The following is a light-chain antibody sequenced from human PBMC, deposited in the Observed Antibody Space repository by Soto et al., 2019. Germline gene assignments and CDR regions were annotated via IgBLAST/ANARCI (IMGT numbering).Light chain of an antibody. CDR1: QSPAYRDGNTC. CDR3: MQCTHCPWP. CDR2: KVS. J-gene: IGKJ1*01. V-gene: IGKV2-30*01. Sequence: DVVMTQSPLSLPVPLGEPGSISCRSSQSPAYRDGNTCLSWFQQRPGQSPRRLIYKVSNRDSEVPDRFSGSGSGADLTLKISRVEAEDVGVYYCMQCTHCPWPFGQGTKVEIK.